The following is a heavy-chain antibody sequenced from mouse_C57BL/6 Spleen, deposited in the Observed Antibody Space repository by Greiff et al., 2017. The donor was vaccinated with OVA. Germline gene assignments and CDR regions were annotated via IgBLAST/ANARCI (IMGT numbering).Heavy chain of an antibody. V-gene: IGHV8-12*01. CDR1: GFSLSTSGMG. CDR2: IYWGDDK. CDR3: ARRDYYGSSWFAY. Sequence: QVTLKESGPGILQSSRTLSLTCSFSGFSLSTSGMGVSWIRQPSGKGLEWLAHIYWGDDKRYTPSLKSRLTISEDTSRNQVFLKITSVDTADTATYYCARRDYYGSSWFAYWGQGTLVTVSA. D-gene: IGHD1-1*01. J-gene: IGHJ3*01.